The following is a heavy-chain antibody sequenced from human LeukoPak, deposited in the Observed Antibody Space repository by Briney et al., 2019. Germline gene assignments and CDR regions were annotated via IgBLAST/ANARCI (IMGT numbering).Heavy chain of an antibody. CDR3: AKEINHQWLVPLDAFDI. J-gene: IGHJ3*02. D-gene: IGHD6-19*01. CDR2: ISGSGGST. V-gene: IGHV3-23*01. Sequence: GGSLRLSCAASGFTFSSYAMSWVRQAPGKGLEWVSAISGSGGSTYYADSVKGRFTISRDNSKNTLYLQMNSLRAEDTAVYYCAKEINHQWLVPLDAFDIWGQGTMVTVSS. CDR1: GFTFSSYA.